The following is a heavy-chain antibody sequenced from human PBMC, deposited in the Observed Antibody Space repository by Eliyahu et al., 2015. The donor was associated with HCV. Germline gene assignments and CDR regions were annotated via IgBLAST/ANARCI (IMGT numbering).Heavy chain of an antibody. CDR1: GGSFSGYY. V-gene: IGHV4-34*01. CDR2: INHSGST. J-gene: IGHJ4*02. Sequence: QVQLQQWGAGLLKPSETLSLTCAVYGGSFSGYYWSWIRQPPGKGLEWIGEINHSGSTNYNPSLKSRVTISVDTSKNQFSLKLSSVTAADTAVYYCARVEWLLYTYWGQGTLVTVSS. D-gene: IGHD3-3*01. CDR3: ARVEWLLYTY.